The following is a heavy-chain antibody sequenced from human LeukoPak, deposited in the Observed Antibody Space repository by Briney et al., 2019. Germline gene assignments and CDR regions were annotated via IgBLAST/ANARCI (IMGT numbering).Heavy chain of an antibody. CDR2: IRSKANSYAT. V-gene: IGHV3-73*01. CDR3: TSDYSVAGTYFDY. J-gene: IGHJ4*02. Sequence: GGSLRLSCAASGFTFSGSAMHWVRQASGKGLEWVGRIRSKANSYATAYAASVKGRFTISRDDSKNTAYLQMNSLKTEDTAVYYCTSDYSVAGTYFDYWGQGTLVTVSS. CDR1: GFTFSGSA. D-gene: IGHD6-19*01.